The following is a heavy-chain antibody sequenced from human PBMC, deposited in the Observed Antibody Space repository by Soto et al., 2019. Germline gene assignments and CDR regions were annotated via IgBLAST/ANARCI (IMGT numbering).Heavy chain of an antibody. Sequence: GGSLRLSCAASGFTFSTYWMSWVRQAPGKGLEWLTNIKSDGSETYYVDSVKGRFTISRDNAKSSLYLQMNSLRADDTAVYYCASLDTAAAPRGGYWGQGTLVTVSS. J-gene: IGHJ4*02. V-gene: IGHV3-7*03. CDR3: ASLDTAAAPRGGY. CDR1: GFTFSTYW. D-gene: IGHD5-18*01. CDR2: IKSDGSET.